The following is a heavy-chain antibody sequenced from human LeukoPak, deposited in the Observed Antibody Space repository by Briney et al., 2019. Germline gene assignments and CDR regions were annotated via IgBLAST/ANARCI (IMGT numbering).Heavy chain of an antibody. V-gene: IGHV4-34*01. J-gene: IGHJ4*02. CDR3: ARNYYDSSGPLFDY. CDR1: GGSFSGYY. CDR2: INHSGST. Sequence: PSETLSLTCAVYGGSFSGYYWSWIRQPPGKGLEWIGEINHSGSTNYNPSLKSRVTISVDTSKNQFSLKLSSMTAADTAVYYCARNYYDSSGPLFDYWGQGTLVTVSS. D-gene: IGHD3-22*01.